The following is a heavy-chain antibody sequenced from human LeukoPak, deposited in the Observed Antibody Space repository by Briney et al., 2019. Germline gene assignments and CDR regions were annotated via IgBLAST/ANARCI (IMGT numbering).Heavy chain of an antibody. CDR3: AKHLTNAYSAMIWFDP. CDR2: VYYSEST. D-gene: IGHD2-2*01. V-gene: IGHV4-59*01. Sequence: SETLSLTCSGPGVPISSNYWSWIRQPPGKGPEWIGYVYYSESTNYNPSLKSRVTISVDTSQNQFSLKLSSVTAADTAVYYCAKHLTNAYSAMIWFDPWGQGTLVTVSS. J-gene: IGHJ5*02. CDR1: GVPISSNY.